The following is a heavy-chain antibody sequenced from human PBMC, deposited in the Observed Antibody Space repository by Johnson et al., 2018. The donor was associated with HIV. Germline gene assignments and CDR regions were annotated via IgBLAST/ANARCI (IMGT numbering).Heavy chain of an antibody. D-gene: IGHD5-24*01. J-gene: IGHJ3*02. Sequence: EQLVVSGGDLVQPGGSLRLSCEATGFTSGTYWMAWVRQAPGKGPEWVASIMGQGSDKFYLDSVTGRFTVSRDNSKNTLYLQMNSLRGEDTAVYYCARGSQEMVTIWNAFD. CDR3: ARGSQEMVTIWNAFD. CDR2: IMGQGSDK. CDR1: GFTSGTYW. V-gene: IGHV3-7*01.